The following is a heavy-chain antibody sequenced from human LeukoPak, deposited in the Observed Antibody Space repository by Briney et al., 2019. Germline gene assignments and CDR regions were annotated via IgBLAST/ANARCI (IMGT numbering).Heavy chain of an antibody. CDR3: ARDAYDDASES. CDR1: RFTLIGYL. V-gene: IGHV3-7*01. J-gene: IGHJ5*02. Sequence: GGSLRLSSAASRFTLIGYLMSWVRQAPGKGLEWVANLRPDGSDKYYADSVKGRFTISRDNAKNSLYLQMNGLRADDTAIYYCARDAYDDASESWGQGTLVTVSS. CDR2: LRPDGSDK. D-gene: IGHD3-3*01.